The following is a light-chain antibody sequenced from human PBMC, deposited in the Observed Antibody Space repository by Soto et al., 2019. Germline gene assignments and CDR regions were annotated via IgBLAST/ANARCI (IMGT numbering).Light chain of an antibody. V-gene: IGKV3-20*01. CDR1: QTASSSH. Sequence: EIVLTQSPGALSLSPGERATLSCRASQTASSSHLAWYQQKPGQAPRLLIYDASSRATGISDRFSGSGSGTDFTLTISSLQSEDFAVYYCQQYGSSGTFGQGTKVDIK. CDR3: QQYGSSGT. J-gene: IGKJ1*01. CDR2: DAS.